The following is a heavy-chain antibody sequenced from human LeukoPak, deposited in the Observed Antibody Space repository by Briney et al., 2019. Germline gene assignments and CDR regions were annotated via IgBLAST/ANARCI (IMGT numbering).Heavy chain of an antibody. V-gene: IGHV6-1*01. D-gene: IGHD6-19*01. CDR2: TYYRSKWYN. Sequence: SQTLSLTCAISGDRVSSNSAAWNWIRQSPSRGLEWLGRTYYRSKWYNDYAVSVKSRITINPDTSKNQFSLKLSSVTAADTAVYYCARRHSSGWYSFGRVLDYWGQGTLVTVSS. J-gene: IGHJ4*02. CDR1: GDRVSSNSAA. CDR3: ARRHSSGWYSFGRVLDY.